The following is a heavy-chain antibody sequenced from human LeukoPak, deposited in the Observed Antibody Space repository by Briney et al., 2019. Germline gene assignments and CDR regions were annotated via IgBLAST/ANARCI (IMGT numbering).Heavy chain of an antibody. CDR1: GGSSSGYY. Sequence: SETLSLTCAVYGGSSSGYYWSWIRQPPGKGLECIGEINHSGSTNYNPSLKSRVTISVDTSKNQFSLKLSSVTAADTAVYYCARGPRLSGSYSPPYYYYYMDVWGIGTTVTVSS. CDR3: ARGPRLSGSYSPPYYYYYMDV. V-gene: IGHV4-34*01. J-gene: IGHJ6*03. D-gene: IGHD1-26*01. CDR2: INHSGST.